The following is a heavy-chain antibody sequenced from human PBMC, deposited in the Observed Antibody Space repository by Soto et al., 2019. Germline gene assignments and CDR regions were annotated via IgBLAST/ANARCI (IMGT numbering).Heavy chain of an antibody. CDR2: LYWADEK. CDR3: AHRHYSGSLDN. D-gene: IGHD3-10*01. V-gene: IGHV2-5*02. CDR1: GFSLSTSAVG. Sequence: QITLKESGPTLVKPTQTLTLTCTVSGFSLSTSAVGVGWIRQPPGKALEWLAPLYWADEKCYNPSLKNRLTITQDTSRDQVVLIMTDMDPVDTATYFCAHRHYSGSLDNWGKGILVTVSS. J-gene: IGHJ4*02.